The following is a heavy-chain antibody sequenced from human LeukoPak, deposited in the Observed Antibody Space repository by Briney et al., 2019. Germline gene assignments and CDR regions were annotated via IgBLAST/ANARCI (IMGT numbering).Heavy chain of an antibody. J-gene: IGHJ4*02. CDR3: ARDSGSYGDSFVDY. V-gene: IGHV3-33*01. Sequence: GGSLRLSCAASGFTFSSYGMHWVRQAPGKGLEWVAVIWYDGSNKYCADSVKGRSTISRDNSKNTLYLQMNSLRAEDTAVYYCARDSGSYGDSFVDYWGQGTLVTVSS. D-gene: IGHD1-26*01. CDR2: IWYDGSNK. CDR1: GFTFSSYG.